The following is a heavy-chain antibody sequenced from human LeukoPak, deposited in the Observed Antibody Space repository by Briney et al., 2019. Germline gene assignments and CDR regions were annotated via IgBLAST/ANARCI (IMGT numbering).Heavy chain of an antibody. CDR1: GFTFTSSA. CDR2: IVVGSGNT. J-gene: IGHJ5*02. D-gene: IGHD2-15*01. V-gene: IGHV1-58*02. Sequence: SVKVSCKASGFTFTSSAMQWVRQARGQRLEWIGWIVVGSGNTNYAQKFQERDTITRDMSTSTAYMELSSLRSEDTAVYYCAAVCSGGSCYSNWFDPWGQGTLVTVSS. CDR3: AAVCSGGSCYSNWFDP.